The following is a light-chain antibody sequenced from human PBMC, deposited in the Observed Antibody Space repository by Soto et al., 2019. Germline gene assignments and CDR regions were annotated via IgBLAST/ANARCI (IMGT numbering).Light chain of an antibody. Sequence: EIVMTQSQATLSLSPGERATLSCRASQSVSSYLAWYQQKPGQAPRLLIYDASNRATGIPARFSGSGSGTDFTLPISSLEPEDFAVYDCQQRSNWPTFGQGTKVDIK. CDR3: QQRSNWPT. CDR1: QSVSSY. CDR2: DAS. V-gene: IGKV3-11*01. J-gene: IGKJ1*01.